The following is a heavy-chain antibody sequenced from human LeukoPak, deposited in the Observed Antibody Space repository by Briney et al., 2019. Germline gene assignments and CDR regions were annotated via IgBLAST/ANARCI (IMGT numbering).Heavy chain of an antibody. J-gene: IGHJ5*02. CDR3: ARDNTQSKYRKGRGWFAP. CDR2: ISSSGSTI. CDR1: GFTFSSYW. D-gene: IGHD2-2*02. Sequence: GGSLRLSCAASGFTFSSYWMHWVRQAPGKGLVWVPRISSSGSTIYYADSVKGRFTISRDNAKNSLYLQMNSLRAEDTAVYYCARDNTQSKYRKGRGWFAPWGQGPLVTVSS. V-gene: IGHV3-48*04.